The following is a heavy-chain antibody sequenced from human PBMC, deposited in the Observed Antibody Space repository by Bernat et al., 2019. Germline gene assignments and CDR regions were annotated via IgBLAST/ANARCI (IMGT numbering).Heavy chain of an antibody. Sequence: EGEGGGGGGGGGRPGGALRRACAVSGSTFSNVWMTWVRQAPGKGLAWVGRIKSKRDGETTDFAAPVKGRFTISRDDSKKTVYLQMNSLKTEDTAMYYCTTGAPSGTFYDYWGQGTLVTVSS. CDR1: GSTFSNVW. CDR2: IKSKRDGETT. J-gene: IGHJ4*02. CDR3: TTGAPSGTFYDY. V-gene: IGHV3-15*01.